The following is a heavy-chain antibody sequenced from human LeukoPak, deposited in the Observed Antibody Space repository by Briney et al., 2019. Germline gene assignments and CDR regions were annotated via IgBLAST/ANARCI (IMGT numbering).Heavy chain of an antibody. J-gene: IGHJ3*02. V-gene: IGHV4-34*01. CDR2: INHSGST. Sequence: SETLSLTCAVYGGSFMGHYWSWIRQPPGKGLEWIGEINHSGSTNYNPSLKSRVTISVDTSKNQFSLKLSSVTAADTAVYYCARSRGSGWLYDIWGQGTMVTVSS. CDR3: ARSRGSGWLYDI. D-gene: IGHD6-19*01. CDR1: GGSFMGHY.